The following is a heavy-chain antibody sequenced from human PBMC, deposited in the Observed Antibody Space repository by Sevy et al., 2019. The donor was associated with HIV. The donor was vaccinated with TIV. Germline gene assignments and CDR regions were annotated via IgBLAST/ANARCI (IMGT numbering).Heavy chain of an antibody. V-gene: IGHV4-4*07. CDR2: IYTSGST. J-gene: IGHJ6*02. CDR3: ARDRRFLEWFEPLHYGMDV. Sequence: SETLSLTCTVSGGSISSYYWSWIRQPAGKGLEWIGRIYTSGSTNYNPSLKSRVTMSVDTSKNQFSLKLSSVTAADTAVYYCARDRRFLEWFEPLHYGMDVWGQGTTVTVSS. D-gene: IGHD3-3*01. CDR1: GGSISSYY.